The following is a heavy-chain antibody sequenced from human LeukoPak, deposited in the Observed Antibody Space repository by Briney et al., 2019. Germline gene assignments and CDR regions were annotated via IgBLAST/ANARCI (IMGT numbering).Heavy chain of an antibody. Sequence: SETLSLTCTVSGGSISTFYWSWIRQPAGKGLEWLGRIFTSGSTNYNPSLKSRVTMSVDTSKNQFSLNLNSVTAADTAVYYCARHPLRGKKAGQQLVELYYYYYYMDVWGNGTTVTISS. D-gene: IGHD6-13*01. CDR2: IFTSGST. CDR3: ARHPLRGKKAGQQLVELYYYYYYMDV. V-gene: IGHV4-4*07. CDR1: GGSISTFY. J-gene: IGHJ6*03.